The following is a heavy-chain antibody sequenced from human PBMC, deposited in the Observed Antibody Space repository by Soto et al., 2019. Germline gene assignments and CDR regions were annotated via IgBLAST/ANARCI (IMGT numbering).Heavy chain of an antibody. D-gene: IGHD2-8*01. Sequence: ASVKVSCKASDYAFTRYGISWVRQAPGQGLEWMGWISGYNGDTNYAQKFQGRVSMTIDTSTTTAYMELRSLRSDDTAVYYCAKNGQPPYYYYSLDVWGQGTKVTVSS. CDR3: AKNGQPPYYYYSLDV. V-gene: IGHV1-18*01. CDR2: ISGYNGDT. CDR1: DYAFTRYG. J-gene: IGHJ6*02.